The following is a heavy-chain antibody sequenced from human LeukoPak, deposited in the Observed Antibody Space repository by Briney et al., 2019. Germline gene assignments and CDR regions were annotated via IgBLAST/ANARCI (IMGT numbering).Heavy chain of an antibody. D-gene: IGHD5-24*01. CDR3: ARDGEEMATGYYYYYYMDV. Sequence: PGGSLRLSCAASGFTFSSYGMHWVRQAPGKGLEWVAVIWYDGSNKYYADSVEGRFTISRDNSKNTLYLQMNSLRAEDTAVYYCARDGEEMATGYYYYYYMDVWGKGTTVTVSS. CDR1: GFTFSSYG. J-gene: IGHJ6*03. CDR2: IWYDGSNK. V-gene: IGHV3-33*01.